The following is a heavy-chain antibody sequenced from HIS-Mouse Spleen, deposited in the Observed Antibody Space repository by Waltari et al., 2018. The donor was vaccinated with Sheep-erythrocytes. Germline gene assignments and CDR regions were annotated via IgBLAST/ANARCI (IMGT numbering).Heavy chain of an antibody. V-gene: IGHV1-69*04. Sequence: QVQLVQSGAEVKKPGSSVKVSCKASGGTFSSYAISWVRQAPGQGLEWMGRIIPSLGIANDGRKFQGRVTITADKSTSTAYMELSSLRSEDTAVYYCAQTGATTPHFDYWGQGTLVTVSS. CDR3: AQTGATTPHFDY. J-gene: IGHJ4*02. D-gene: IGHD1-26*01. CDR1: GGTFSSYA. CDR2: IIPSLGIA.